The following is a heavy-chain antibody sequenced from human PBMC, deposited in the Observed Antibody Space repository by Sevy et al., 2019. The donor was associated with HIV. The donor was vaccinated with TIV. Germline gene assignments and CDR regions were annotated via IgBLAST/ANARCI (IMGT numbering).Heavy chain of an antibody. V-gene: IGHV1-69*13. D-gene: IGHD6-19*01. CDR1: GGTFSSYG. CDR2: IIPILGTV. J-gene: IGHJ4*02. CDR3: ARGGGNGWYYFDY. Sequence: ASVKVSCKASGGTFSSYGISWVRQAPGQGLEWMGGIIPILGTVNYAQKFKGRVTITADESTKTAYMELSSLSSEETAVYYCARGGGNGWYYFDYWGQETLVTVSS.